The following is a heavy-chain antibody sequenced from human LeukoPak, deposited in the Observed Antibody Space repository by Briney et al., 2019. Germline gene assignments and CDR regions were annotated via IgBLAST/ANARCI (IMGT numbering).Heavy chain of an antibody. CDR3: ARGWLLAPFDY. V-gene: IGHV1-2*07. D-gene: IGHD2-21*01. CDR1: GHTFTVYY. CDR2: INPHSGGT. Sequence: ASVKVSSTASGHTFTVYYMHWVRQAPGQRREWMGWINPHSGGTNYAHQLQARVTMTTDPSTSTAYMELRSLSSDDTAVYYCARGWLLAPFDYWGQGTLVTVSS. J-gene: IGHJ4*01.